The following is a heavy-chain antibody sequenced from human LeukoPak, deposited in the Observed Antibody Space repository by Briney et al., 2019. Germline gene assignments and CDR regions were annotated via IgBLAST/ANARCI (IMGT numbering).Heavy chain of an antibody. CDR2: SYNSGSKT. V-gene: IGHV3-23*05. CDR3: SKDVVPDSGWDLDY. D-gene: IGHD6-19*01. J-gene: IGHJ4*02. Sequence: GGSRRLSCTASGFSFSTYSMTSLRQGAGKGLQWVSSSYNSGSKTFNPDSVKGRFTISRDNSKNTLYLQMHSLTAEDTAIYYCSKDVVPDSGWDLDYWGQGTLVTVSS. CDR1: GFSFSTYS.